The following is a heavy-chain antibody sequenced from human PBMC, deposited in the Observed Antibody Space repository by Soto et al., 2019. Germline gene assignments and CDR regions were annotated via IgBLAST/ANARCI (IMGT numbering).Heavy chain of an antibody. D-gene: IGHD3-22*01. Sequence: QVQLVQSGAEVKKPGASVKVSCKASGYTFTSYAMHWVRQAPGQRLEWMGWINAGNGNTKYSQKFQGRVTITRDTSASTAYMELSSLRSEDTAVYYCARVPRFGYYDSSGPWAPFDYWGQGTLVTVSS. J-gene: IGHJ4*02. CDR3: ARVPRFGYYDSSGPWAPFDY. CDR1: GYTFTSYA. V-gene: IGHV1-3*01. CDR2: INAGNGNT.